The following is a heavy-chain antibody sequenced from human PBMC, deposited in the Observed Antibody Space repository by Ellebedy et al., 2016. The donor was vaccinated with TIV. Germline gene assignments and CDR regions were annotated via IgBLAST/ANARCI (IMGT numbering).Heavy chain of an antibody. Sequence: SETLSLTXSVSGDYISSYYWSWIRQPPGKGLEWIGYMSYTGNRFNPSLKSRVTISGDTSKNQFSLKLTSVTAADTAVYYCASGGYYDGSGTDFWGQGILVTVSS. CDR2: MSYTGN. CDR1: GDYISSYY. D-gene: IGHD3-22*01. V-gene: IGHV4-59*01. CDR3: ASGGYYDGSGTDF. J-gene: IGHJ4*02.